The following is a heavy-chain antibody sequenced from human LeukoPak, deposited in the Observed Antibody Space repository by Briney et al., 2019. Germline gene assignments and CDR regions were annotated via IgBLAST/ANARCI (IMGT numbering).Heavy chain of an antibody. CDR2: ISPNSGGT. CDR3: ARGGGRYSVDY. CDR1: GYTXIDYY. Sequence: ASVKVSCKASGYTXIDYYMHWVRQAPGQGLEWIGWISPNSGGTKYVQKVQGRVTMTRDTSITTVYMELSGLSFDDTAVYYCARGGGRYSVDYWGQGTPVIVSS. J-gene: IGHJ4*02. V-gene: IGHV1-2*02. D-gene: IGHD1-26*01.